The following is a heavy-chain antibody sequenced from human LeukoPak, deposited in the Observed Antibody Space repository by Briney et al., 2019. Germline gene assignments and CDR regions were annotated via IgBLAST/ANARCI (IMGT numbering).Heavy chain of an antibody. V-gene: IGHV4-59*01. CDR3: ASKSTDHGELRFDY. D-gene: IGHD4-17*01. J-gene: IGHJ4*02. CDR2: IYYTGTT. Sequence: SETLSLTCTISGDSPNTYSWSWIRQPPGKGREWIGYIYYTGTTNYNSSLKSRVTISVDTPKNQFSLKVSSVTAADTGVYYCASKSTDHGELRFDYWGQGTLVTVSS. CDR1: GDSPNTYS.